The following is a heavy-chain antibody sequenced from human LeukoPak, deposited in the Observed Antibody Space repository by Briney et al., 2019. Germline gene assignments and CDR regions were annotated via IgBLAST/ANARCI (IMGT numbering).Heavy chain of an antibody. V-gene: IGHV3-48*03. Sequence: GRSLRLSCAASGFTFSTYEMNWVRQAPGKGLEWVSYISSSGSTIYYADSVKGRFTISRDNAKKLLFLQMNGLRAEDTAVYYCAGGHSSGYYPIDYWGQRTLVTASS. CDR1: GFTFSTYE. J-gene: IGHJ4*02. CDR3: AGGHSSGYYPIDY. D-gene: IGHD3-22*01. CDR2: ISSSGSTI.